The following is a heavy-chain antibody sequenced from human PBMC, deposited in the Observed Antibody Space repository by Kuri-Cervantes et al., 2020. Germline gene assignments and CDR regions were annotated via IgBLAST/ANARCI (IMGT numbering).Heavy chain of an antibody. CDR3: ASLSFQAFDI. V-gene: IGHV1-69*05. CDR1: GGTFSSYA. J-gene: IGHJ3*02. Sequence: KISCKASGGTFSSYAISWVRQAPGQGLGWMGGIIPIFGTANYAQKFQGRVTITTDESTSTAYMELSSLRSEDTAVYYCASLSFQAFDIWGQGTMVTVSS. CDR2: IIPIFGTA. D-gene: IGHD3-16*02.